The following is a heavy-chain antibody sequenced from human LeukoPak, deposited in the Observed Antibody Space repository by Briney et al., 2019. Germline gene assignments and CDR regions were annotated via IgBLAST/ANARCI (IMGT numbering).Heavy chain of an antibody. D-gene: IGHD6-13*01. V-gene: IGHV1-18*01. CDR1: GGTFSSYA. J-gene: IGHJ4*02. CDR3: ARGDIAAAGYYFDY. CDR2: ISAYNGNT. Sequence: GSSVKVSCKASGGTFSSYAISWVRQAPGQGLEWMGWISAYNGNTNYAQKLQGRVTMTTDTSTSTAYMELRSLRSDDTAVYYCARGDIAAAGYYFDYWGQGTLVTVSS.